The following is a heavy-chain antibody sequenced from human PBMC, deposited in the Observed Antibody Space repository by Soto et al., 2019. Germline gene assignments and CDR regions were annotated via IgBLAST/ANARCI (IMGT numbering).Heavy chain of an antibody. CDR3: AGRYCSGGSCCFY. V-gene: IGHV3-74*01. D-gene: IGHD2-15*01. J-gene: IGHJ4*02. Sequence: EVQLVESGGGLVQPGGSLRLSCAASGFTFSTYWMHWVRQAPGKGLVWVSGINSDGSSTNYADFVKGRFTTSRDNAKNTLYLQMNSLRAEDTAVYYCAGRYCSGGSCCFYWGQGTLVTVSS. CDR1: GFTFSTYW. CDR2: INSDGSST.